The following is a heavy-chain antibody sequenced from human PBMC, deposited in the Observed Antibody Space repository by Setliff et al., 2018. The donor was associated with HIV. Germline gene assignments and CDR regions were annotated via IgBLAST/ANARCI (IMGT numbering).Heavy chain of an antibody. J-gene: IGHJ4*02. CDR1: GYTFTGYY. D-gene: IGHD6-19*01. V-gene: IGHV1-2*02. CDR2: IKPNGGGT. CDR3: ATAKEHWLSEGGFDY. Sequence: ASVKVSCKTSGYTFTGYYIHWVRQAPGQGLEWMGWIKPNGGGTYFAQKFQGRVTMTRDTSINTAYMDLSSLRSDDTAVYYCATAKEHWLSEGGFDYWGQGTLVTVSS.